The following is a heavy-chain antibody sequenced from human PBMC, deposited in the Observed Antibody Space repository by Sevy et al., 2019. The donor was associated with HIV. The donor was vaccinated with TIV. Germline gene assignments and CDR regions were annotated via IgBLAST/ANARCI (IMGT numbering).Heavy chain of an antibody. CDR3: ARDFTSSWYGGADF. CDR2: INPNSGDT. Sequence: ASVKVSCKASGYSFTGHYIHWVRQAPGQGLEWIGWINPNSGDTNYAQNFQGRVTVTRDTSISTVYMELRGLRSDDTAVYYCARDFTSSWYGGADFWGQGALVTVSS. V-gene: IGHV1-2*02. D-gene: IGHD2-2*01. CDR1: GYSFTGHY. J-gene: IGHJ4*02.